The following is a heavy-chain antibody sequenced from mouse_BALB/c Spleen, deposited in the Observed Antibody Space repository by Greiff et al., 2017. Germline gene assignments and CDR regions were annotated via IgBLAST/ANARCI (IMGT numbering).Heavy chain of an antibody. D-gene: IGHD1-1*01. Sequence: EVKLMESGGGLVKPGGSLKLSCAASGFTFSSYAMSWVRQTPEKRLEWVASISSGGSTYYPDSVKGRFTISRDNARNILYLQMSSLRSEDTAMYYCARDYYASYAMDYWGQGTSVTVSS. CDR2: ISSGGST. CDR1: GFTFSSYA. V-gene: IGHV5-6-5*01. J-gene: IGHJ4*01. CDR3: ARDYYASYAMDY.